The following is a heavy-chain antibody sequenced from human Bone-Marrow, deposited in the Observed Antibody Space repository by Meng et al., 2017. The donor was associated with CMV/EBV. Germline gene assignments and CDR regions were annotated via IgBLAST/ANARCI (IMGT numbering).Heavy chain of an antibody. J-gene: IGHJ4*02. CDR3: AGDTPYCGGDCYSASDY. V-gene: IGHV1-69*04. CDR1: FSSNT. Sequence: FSSNTISWVRQAPGQGLEWVGRIIPILGIANYEQKFQGRVTITADKSTSTAYMELSSLRSEDTAVYYCAGDTPYCGGDCYSASDYWGQGTLVTVSS. CDR2: IIPILGIA. D-gene: IGHD2-21*02.